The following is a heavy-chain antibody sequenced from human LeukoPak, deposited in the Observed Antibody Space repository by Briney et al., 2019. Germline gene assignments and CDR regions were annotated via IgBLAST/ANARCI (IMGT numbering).Heavy chain of an antibody. CDR3: ARTTEGYCRGRSCYSYYYYMDV. CDR1: GYSISSSYY. V-gene: IGHV4-61*01. D-gene: IGHD2-15*01. CDR2: IYYSGST. Sequence: SETLSLTCTVSGYSISSSYYWSWIRQPPGKGLEWIGYIYYSGSTNYNPSLKSRVTISVDTSKNQFSLKLSSVTAADTAVYYCARTTEGYCRGRSCYSYYYYMDVWGKGTTVTVSS. J-gene: IGHJ6*03.